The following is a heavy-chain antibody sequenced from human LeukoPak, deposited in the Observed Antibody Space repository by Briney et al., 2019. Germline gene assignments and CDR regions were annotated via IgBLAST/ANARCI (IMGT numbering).Heavy chain of an antibody. J-gene: IGHJ6*02. CDR2: INPNSGGT. CDR1: GYTFTGYY. Sequence: ASVKVSCKASGYTFTGYYMHWVRQAPGQGLEWMGWINPNSGGTNYAQKFQGRVTMTRDTSISTAYMELSRLRSDDTAVYYCARDRAPFADSDSYYYGMDVWGQGTTVTVSS. CDR3: ARDRAPFADSDSYYYGMDV. D-gene: IGHD2-21*01. V-gene: IGHV1-2*02.